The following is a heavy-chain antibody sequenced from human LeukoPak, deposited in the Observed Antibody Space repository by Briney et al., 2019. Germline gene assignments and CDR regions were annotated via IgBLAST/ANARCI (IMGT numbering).Heavy chain of an antibody. D-gene: IGHD6-19*01. Sequence: PGGSLRLSCAASGFTFDDYDMSWVRQAPGKGLEWVSGINWNGGSTGYADSVKGRFTISRDNARNSLYLQMNSLRGEDTALYYCARIAMAGIGDGFDIWGQGTMVTVSS. CDR2: INWNGGST. J-gene: IGHJ3*02. CDR3: ARIAMAGIGDGFDI. V-gene: IGHV3-20*04. CDR1: GFTFDDYD.